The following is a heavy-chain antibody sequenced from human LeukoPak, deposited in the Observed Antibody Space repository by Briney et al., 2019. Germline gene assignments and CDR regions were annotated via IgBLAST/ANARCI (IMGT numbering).Heavy chain of an antibody. Sequence: GGSLRLSCAASGFSFSSYTMHWVRQAPGKGLEWVAVISYDGRNKYYADSVKGRFTIARDNSKNTLYLQMNSLRAEDTAVYYCARGGYCSSTSCYRGYYYYGMDVWGQGTTVTVSS. V-gene: IGHV3-30-3*01. J-gene: IGHJ6*02. D-gene: IGHD2-2*02. CDR1: GFSFSSYT. CDR3: ARGGYCSSTSCYRGYYYYGMDV. CDR2: ISYDGRNK.